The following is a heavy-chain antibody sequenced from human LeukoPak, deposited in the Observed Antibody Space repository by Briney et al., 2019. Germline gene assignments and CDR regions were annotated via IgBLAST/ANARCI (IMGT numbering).Heavy chain of an antibody. CDR2: ITPNSGGT. V-gene: IGHV1-2*02. Sequence: ASVKVSCKASRYTFTGYYMHWVRQAPGQGLEWMGWITPNSGGTNYAQKFQGRVTMTSDTSISTAYMELSRLRSNDTAVYYCARVYRWLHPNDAFDIWGQGTMVTVSS. CDR3: ARVYRWLHPNDAFDI. D-gene: IGHD5-12*01. J-gene: IGHJ3*02. CDR1: RYTFTGYY.